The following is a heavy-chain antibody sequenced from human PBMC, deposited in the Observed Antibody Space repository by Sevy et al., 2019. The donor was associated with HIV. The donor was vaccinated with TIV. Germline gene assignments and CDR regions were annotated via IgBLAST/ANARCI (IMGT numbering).Heavy chain of an antibody. Sequence: GESLKISCKVSGYSFTKYWIGWVRQMPGKGLEWRGMIYPGDSDTRYSPSFEGQVTILADRSITTAYLQWSGLKASDSAMYYCARGSVSGYSYFDYWGQGTLVTVSS. CDR1: GYSFTKYW. CDR2: IYPGDSDT. J-gene: IGHJ4*02. CDR3: ARGSVSGYSYFDY. V-gene: IGHV5-51*01. D-gene: IGHD3-3*01.